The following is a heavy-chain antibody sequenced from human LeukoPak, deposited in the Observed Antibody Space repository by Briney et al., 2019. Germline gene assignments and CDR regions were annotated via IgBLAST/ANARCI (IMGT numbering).Heavy chain of an antibody. J-gene: IGHJ4*02. V-gene: IGHV3-33*01. Sequence: PGRSLRLSCAASGFTFSSYGMHWVRQAPGKGLEWVAVIWYDGSNKYYADSVKGRFTISRDNSKNTLYLQMNSLRAEGTAVYYCARDGSWNVWEYYFDYWGQGTLVTVSS. CDR2: IWYDGSNK. CDR1: GFTFSSYG. D-gene: IGHD3-16*01. CDR3: ARDGSWNVWEYYFDY.